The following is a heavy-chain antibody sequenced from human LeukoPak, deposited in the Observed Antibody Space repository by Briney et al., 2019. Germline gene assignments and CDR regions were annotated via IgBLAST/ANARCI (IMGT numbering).Heavy chain of an antibody. CDR2: IYYSGST. J-gene: IGHJ4*02. V-gene: IGHV4-39*01. CDR1: GGSISGSSYY. D-gene: IGHD6-13*01. Sequence: PSETLSLTCTVSGGSISGSSYYWGWIRQPPGKGLEWIGSIYYSGSTYYNPSLKSRVTISVDTSKNQFSLRLSSVTAADTAVYYCARYSSSWYSPFDYWGQGTLVTVSS. CDR3: ARYSSSWYSPFDY.